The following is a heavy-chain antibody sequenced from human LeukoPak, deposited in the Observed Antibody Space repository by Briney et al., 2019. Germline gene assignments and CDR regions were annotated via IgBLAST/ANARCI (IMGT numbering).Heavy chain of an antibody. J-gene: IGHJ4*02. D-gene: IGHD6-19*01. Sequence: LETLSLTCTVSGGSISSYYWNWIRQLPGKGLEWIGYIYFIGSTHYNPSLKIRISLSVDTSKNQFSLKLGSVAAEDAPVYFCARQLRGEAVAGHRHPFDYWGQGTLVTVSS. V-gene: IGHV4-59*08. CDR2: IYFIGST. CDR3: ARQLRGEAVAGHRHPFDY. CDR1: GGSISSYY.